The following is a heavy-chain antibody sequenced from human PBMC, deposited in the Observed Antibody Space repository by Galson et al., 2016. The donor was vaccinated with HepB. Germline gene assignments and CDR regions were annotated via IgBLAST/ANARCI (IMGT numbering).Heavy chain of an antibody. D-gene: IGHD3-22*01. CDR1: GFTFSDSA. J-gene: IGHJ4*02. CDR2: IRSKANSYAT. Sequence: SLRLSCAASGFTFSDSAMHWVRQASGKGLEWVGRIRSKANSYATAYGASVKGRFTISRDDSENTAYLQMNSLKAEDTAVYYCAKDEVVVWYCFTSWGQGALVTVSS. CDR3: AKDEVVVWYCFTS. V-gene: IGHV3-73*01.